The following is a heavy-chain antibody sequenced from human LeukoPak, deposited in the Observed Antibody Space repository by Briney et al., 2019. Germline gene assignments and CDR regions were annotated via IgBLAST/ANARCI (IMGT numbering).Heavy chain of an antibody. D-gene: IGHD6-13*01. CDR2: ISGSGGST. Sequence: GGSLRLSCAASGFTFSSYAMSWVRQAPGKGLEWVSAISGSGGSTYYADSVKGRFTISRDNSKNTLYLQMNSLRAEDTAVYYCATGPAAGTSEDYWGQGTLDTVSS. J-gene: IGHJ4*02. V-gene: IGHV3-23*01. CDR1: GFTFSSYA. CDR3: ATGPAAGTSEDY.